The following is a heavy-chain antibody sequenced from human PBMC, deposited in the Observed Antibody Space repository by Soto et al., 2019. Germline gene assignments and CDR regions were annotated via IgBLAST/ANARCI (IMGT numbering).Heavy chain of an antibody. V-gene: IGHV3-23*01. CDR3: AKYCGDLLVYNRLNV. CDR2: ISGSSDVA. CDR1: GFSFSTSA. Sequence: VRLSESGGDLVQTGGSLRLSCAASGFSFSTSAMNWVRQAPGKGPEWISLISGSSDVAYYAESVTGRFTSSRDNSKHSIYLQMNMLSVDNGEILYCAKYCGDLLVYNRLNVWCLGTMGIVSS. D-gene: IGHD1-20*01. J-gene: IGHJ6*01.